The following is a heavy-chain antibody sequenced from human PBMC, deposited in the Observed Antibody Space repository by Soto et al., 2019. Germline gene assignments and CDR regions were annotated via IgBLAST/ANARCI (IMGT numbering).Heavy chain of an antibody. D-gene: IGHD3-3*01. V-gene: IGHV4-28*01. CDR3: ARTNYDFWSGNNWFDP. J-gene: IGHJ5*02. CDR2: IYYSGST. Sequence: QVQLQESGPGLVKPSDTLSLTCAVSGYSISSSNWWGWIRQPPGKGLEWIGYIYYSGSTYYNPSLKSRVTMSADTSKHQFSLKLSSVTAVDTAVYYCARTNYDFWSGNNWFDPWGQGTLVTVSS. CDR1: GYSISSSNW.